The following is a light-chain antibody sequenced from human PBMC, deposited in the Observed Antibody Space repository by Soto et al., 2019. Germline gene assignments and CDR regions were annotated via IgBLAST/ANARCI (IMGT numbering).Light chain of an antibody. Sequence: QSALTQPASVSGSPGQSITISCTGTSSDVGGYNYVSWYQQYPGKAPKLMIYEVSNRPSGVSNRFSGSKSGNTASLTIYGLQAEDEADYYCSSFTSTHTGVFGGGTKLTVL. J-gene: IGLJ3*02. CDR1: SSDVGGYNY. V-gene: IGLV2-14*01. CDR3: SSFTSTHTGV. CDR2: EVS.